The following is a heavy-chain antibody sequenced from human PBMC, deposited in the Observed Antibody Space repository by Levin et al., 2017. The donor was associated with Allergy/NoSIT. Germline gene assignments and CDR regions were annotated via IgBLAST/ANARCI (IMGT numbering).Heavy chain of an antibody. V-gene: IGHV3-69-1*01. CDR1: GFTFSDYP. CDR2: TRNTGTT. J-gene: IGHJ4*02. Sequence: AGGSLRLSCAASGFTFSDYPINWVRQAPGKGLEWISNTRNTGTTYYADSVKGRFTISRDNAKNSLYLQMNSLRAEDTAVYYCVRDESWAFDYWGQGTLVTVSS. CDR3: VRDESWAFDY. D-gene: IGHD3-16*01.